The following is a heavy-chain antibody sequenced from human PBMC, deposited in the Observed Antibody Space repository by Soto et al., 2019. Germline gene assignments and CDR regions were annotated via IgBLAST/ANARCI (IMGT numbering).Heavy chain of an antibody. CDR2: LSGSGGST. D-gene: IGHD6-13*01. V-gene: IGHV3-23*01. J-gene: IGHJ4*02. Sequence: EVQLLESGGGLVQPGGSLRLSCAASGFTFPNYVMNWVRQAPGKGLEWVSALSGSGGSTYYADSVKGRFNISRDNSKNPLYRQLNSLRAEDTAVYYCAKNPLIATIFDYWGQGTLVTVSS. CDR3: AKNPLIATIFDY. CDR1: GFTFPNYV.